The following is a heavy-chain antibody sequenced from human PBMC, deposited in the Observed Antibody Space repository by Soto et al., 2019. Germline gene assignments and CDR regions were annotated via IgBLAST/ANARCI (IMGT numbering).Heavy chain of an antibody. V-gene: IGHV4-59*01. CDR3: ARFTRYSSGWYKSYFYY. CDR1: GGSISSYY. CDR2: IYYSGST. Sequence: ASETLSVTCTVSGGSISSYYWSWIRQPPGKGLEWIGYIYYSGSTNYNPSLKSRVTISVDTSKNQFSLKLSSVTAADTAVYYCARFTRYSSGWYKSYFYYWGQGTLVTVSS. D-gene: IGHD6-13*01. J-gene: IGHJ4*02.